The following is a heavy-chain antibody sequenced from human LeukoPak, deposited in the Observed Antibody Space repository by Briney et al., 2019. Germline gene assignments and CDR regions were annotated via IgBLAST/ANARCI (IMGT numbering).Heavy chain of an antibody. CDR2: MYSGGTT. CDR3: AAVGGPDAFDI. CDR1: DGSINGYY. Sequence: SGTLSLTCTVSDGSINGYYWSWIRQPPGKGLDWIGYMYSGGTTNYSPSLKSRVTISEDTSKNQFSLKLTSVTAADTAVYYCAAVGGPDAFDIWGQGTMVTVSS. V-gene: IGHV4-59*12. J-gene: IGHJ3*02.